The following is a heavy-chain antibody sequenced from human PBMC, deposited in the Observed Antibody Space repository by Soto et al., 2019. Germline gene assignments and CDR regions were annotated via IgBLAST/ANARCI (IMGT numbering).Heavy chain of an antibody. CDR2: IWYDGSNK. CDR3: ARDSGFGEDYYYGMDV. D-gene: IGHD3-10*01. CDR1: GFTFSSYG. J-gene: IGHJ6*02. V-gene: IGHV3-33*01. Sequence: QVQLVESGGGVVQPGRSLRLSCAESGFTFSSYGMHWVRQAPGKGLEWVAVIWYDGSNKYYADSVKGRFTISRDNSKNTLYLQMNSLRAEDTAVYYCARDSGFGEDYYYGMDVWGQGTTVTVSS.